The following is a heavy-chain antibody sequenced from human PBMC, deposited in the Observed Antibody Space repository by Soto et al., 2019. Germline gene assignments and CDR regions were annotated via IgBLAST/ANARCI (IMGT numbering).Heavy chain of an antibody. CDR3: ARDGWQGVDV. D-gene: IGHD2-15*01. CDR2: VYYTGTT. V-gene: IGHV4-30-4*01. CDR1: GGSTNSEFYF. Sequence: QVQLQESGPGLVKPSETLSLTCTVSGGSTNSEFYFWSWIRQPPGKGLEWIGYVYYTGTTYYNPSLKSRVTISLDTSKNQFSLKLGSVTAADTALYYCARDGWQGVDVWGQGTTVTVSS. J-gene: IGHJ6*02.